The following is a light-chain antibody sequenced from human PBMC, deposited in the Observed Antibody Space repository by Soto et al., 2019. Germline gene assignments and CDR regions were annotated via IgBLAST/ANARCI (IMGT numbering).Light chain of an antibody. J-gene: IGKJ1*01. Sequence: EIVMTQSPATLSVSPGERATLSCRASQSVSSNLAWYQQKPGQAPRLLIYGAATRATGIPARFSGSGSGTEFTLTISSLQSEDFAVYYCQHYNNWPRTFGQGTKVDI. V-gene: IGKV3-15*01. CDR2: GAA. CDR3: QHYNNWPRT. CDR1: QSVSSN.